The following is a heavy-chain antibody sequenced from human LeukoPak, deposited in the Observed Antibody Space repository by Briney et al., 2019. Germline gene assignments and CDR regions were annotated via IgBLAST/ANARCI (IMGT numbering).Heavy chain of an antibody. CDR3: ARVGLRGISYHMDV. Sequence: GGSLRLSCAASRFSLSNYWMTWVRQAPGKGLEWVATIKADGSEKYYVGSVKGRFTVSRDNAKNSLFLQMNSLRAEDTSVYYXARVGLRGISYHMDVWGNGTTVTVSS. J-gene: IGHJ6*03. CDR2: IKADGSEK. D-gene: IGHD5-12*01. CDR1: RFSLSNYW. V-gene: IGHV3-7*01.